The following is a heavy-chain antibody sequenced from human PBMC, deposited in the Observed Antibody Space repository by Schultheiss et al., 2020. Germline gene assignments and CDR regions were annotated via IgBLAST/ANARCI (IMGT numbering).Heavy chain of an antibody. CDR2: IYWNDDR. J-gene: IGHJ3*02. V-gene: IGHV2-5*01. CDR1: GFSLSTDEVG. D-gene: IGHD3-22*01. Sequence: SGPTLVKPTQTLTLTCTFSGFSLSTDEVGVGWIRQPPGKALEWLAVIYWNDDRRYSPSLNMRLTITKDTSKNQVVLTMTNMDPVDTGTYYCAQRPSYEVPIDYYDSCDAFAIWGQGTMVTVSS. CDR3: AQRPSYEVPIDYYDSCDAFAI.